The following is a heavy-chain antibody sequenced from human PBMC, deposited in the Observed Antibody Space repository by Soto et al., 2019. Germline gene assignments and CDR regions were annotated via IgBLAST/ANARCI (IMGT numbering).Heavy chain of an antibody. D-gene: IGHD4-17*01. V-gene: IGHV2-5*02. Sequence: QITLKESGPTLVKPTQTLTLTCTFSGFSLSTTGVGVGWIRQPPGKALDWLALIYWDDDKRYSPSLKSRLTITKDTSKNQVVLTMTNMDPIDTATYYCVHATPVTNGGDHLGQGTLGTVSS. CDR1: GFSLSTTGVG. CDR2: IYWDDDK. CDR3: VHATPVTNGGDH. J-gene: IGHJ4*02.